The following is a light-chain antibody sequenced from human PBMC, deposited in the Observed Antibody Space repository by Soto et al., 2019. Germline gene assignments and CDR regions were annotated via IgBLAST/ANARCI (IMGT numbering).Light chain of an antibody. CDR2: DTS. CDR1: QTINNY. J-gene: IGKJ1*01. V-gene: IGKV1-39*01. CDR3: QQGFTAPPWT. Sequence: DIQMTQSPSSLSASVGDRVTITCRSSQTINNYLNWYQQRPGRAPKLLIYDTSSLQTGVPSRFSGSGSGTVFTLTISSLQPEDLAIYYCQQGFTAPPWTVGQGTKVELK.